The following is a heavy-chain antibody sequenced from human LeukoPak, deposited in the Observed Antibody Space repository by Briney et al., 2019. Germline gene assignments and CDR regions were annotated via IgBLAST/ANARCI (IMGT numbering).Heavy chain of an antibody. V-gene: IGHV4-4*07. J-gene: IGHJ3*02. CDR1: GGSFSTYD. CDR2: ISITGST. Sequence: SETLSLTCTVSGGSFSTYDWSWIRQPAGKGLEWIGRISITGSTDYNPSLKSRVTVSVDTSKNQFSLKLTSVTAADTAMYFCARETSPRPPNNAFDMWGQGTMVTVS. D-gene: IGHD2-8*01. CDR3: ARETSPRPPNNAFDM.